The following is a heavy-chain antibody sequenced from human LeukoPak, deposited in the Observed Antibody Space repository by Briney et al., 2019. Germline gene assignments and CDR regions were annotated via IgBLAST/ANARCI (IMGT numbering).Heavy chain of an antibody. CDR2: IYYSGST. CDR3: ARDGSDWSFDL. CDR1: GGSISSYY. J-gene: IGHJ2*01. D-gene: IGHD6-19*01. Sequence: SETLSLTCTVSGGSISSYYWSWIRQSPGKGLEWIGYIYYSGSTNYNPSLKSRVTISVDTYKNQFSLKLSSETAADTAVYYCARDGSDWSFDLWGRGTLVTVSS. V-gene: IGHV4-59*12.